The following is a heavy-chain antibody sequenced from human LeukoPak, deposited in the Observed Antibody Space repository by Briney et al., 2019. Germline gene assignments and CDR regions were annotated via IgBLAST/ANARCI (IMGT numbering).Heavy chain of an antibody. J-gene: IGHJ5*02. V-gene: IGHV1-69*05. CDR3: ARPRRRANWFDP. CDR2: IIPIFGTA. Sequence: GASVKVSCKASGGTFSSYAISWVRQAPGQGLEWMGGIIPIFGTANYAQKFQGRVTITTDESTSTAYMELSSLRSEDTAVYYCARPRRRANWFDPWGQGTLVTVSS. CDR1: GGTFSSYA.